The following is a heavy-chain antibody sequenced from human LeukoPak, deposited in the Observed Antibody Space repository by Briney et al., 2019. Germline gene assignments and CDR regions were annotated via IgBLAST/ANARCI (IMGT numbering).Heavy chain of an antibody. J-gene: IGHJ6*03. CDR2: ISGTGSAV. V-gene: IGHV3-48*03. CDR3: VKGSGTHYYFYYMDV. D-gene: IGHD1-26*01. Sequence: GGSRRLSCAASGFSFITYAMNWVRQAPGKGLGWVSGISGTGSAVGYADSVKGRFTVPRDTSKRTVYLQMSGLRVDDTATYYCVKGSGTHYYFYYMDVWGKGTPVTVSS. CDR1: GFSFITYA.